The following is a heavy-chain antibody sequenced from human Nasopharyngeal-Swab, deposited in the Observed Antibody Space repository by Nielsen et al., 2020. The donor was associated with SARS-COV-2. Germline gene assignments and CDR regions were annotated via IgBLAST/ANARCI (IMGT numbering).Heavy chain of an antibody. V-gene: IGHV1-3*01. CDR1: GYTFTSYA. CDR2: INAGNGNT. CDR3: ARYRAAAGTYYYYYGMDV. Sequence: ASVKVSCKASGYTFTSYAMHWVRQAPGQRLEWMGWINAGNGNTKYSQKFQGRVTMTRNTSISTAYMELSSLRSEDTAVYYCARYRAAAGTYYYYYGMDVWGQGTTVTVSS. D-gene: IGHD6-13*01. J-gene: IGHJ6*02.